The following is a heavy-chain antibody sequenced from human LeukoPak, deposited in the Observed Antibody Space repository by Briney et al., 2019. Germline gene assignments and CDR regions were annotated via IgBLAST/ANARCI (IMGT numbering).Heavy chain of an antibody. J-gene: IGHJ4*02. CDR1: GGSFSAYY. V-gene: IGHV4-34*01. CDR2: INDSGST. Sequence: PSETLSLTCAVYGGSFSAYYWSWIRQPPAKGLEWIGEINDSGSTNYNPSLKSRVTISVDTSKNQFSLKLSSVTAADTAVYYCARGDSVVGLGYWGQGTLVTVSS. D-gene: IGHD2-15*01. CDR3: ARGDSVVGLGY.